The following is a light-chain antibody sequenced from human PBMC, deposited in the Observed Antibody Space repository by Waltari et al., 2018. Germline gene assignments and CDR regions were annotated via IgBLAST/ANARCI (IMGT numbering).Light chain of an antibody. CDR1: KIGSKN. V-gene: IGLV3-21*02. J-gene: IGLJ1*01. Sequence: SYELTQPPSLSVAPGQTTRITCDGDKIGSKNVHWYQHKPGQAPVLVVYDDGDRHSGMRGRCSGATSGNRAALTNSRVDAGDKAEYYWQVWDSGTNHYVFGTVTKVTVL. CDR3: QVWDSGTNHYV. CDR2: DDG.